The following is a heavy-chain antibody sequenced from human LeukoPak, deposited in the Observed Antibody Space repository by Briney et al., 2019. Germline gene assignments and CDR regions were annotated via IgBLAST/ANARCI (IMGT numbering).Heavy chain of an antibody. D-gene: IGHD2-2*01. CDR2: INPNSGGT. Sequence: ASVKVSCKASGYTFTGYYMHWVRQAPGQGLEWMGWINPNSGGTNYAQKFQGRVTMTRDTSISTAYMELSRLRSDDTAVYYCARVWVYCSSTSCYLCDYWGQGTLATVSS. CDR3: ARVWVYCSSTSCYLCDY. CDR1: GYTFTGYY. V-gene: IGHV1-2*02. J-gene: IGHJ4*02.